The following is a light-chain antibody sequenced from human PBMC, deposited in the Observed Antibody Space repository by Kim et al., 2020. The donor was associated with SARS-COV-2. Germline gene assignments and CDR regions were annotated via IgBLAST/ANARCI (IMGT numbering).Light chain of an antibody. CDR3: QQYYGTPLT. V-gene: IGKV4-1*01. CDR1: QSVLYSSNNKNY. Sequence: ATINCKSSQSVLYSSNNKNYLAWYQQKPGQPPKLLIYWASMRESGVPDRFSGSGSGTDFTLTISSLQAEDVAVYYCQQYYGTPLTFGGGTKVDIK. CDR2: WAS. J-gene: IGKJ4*01.